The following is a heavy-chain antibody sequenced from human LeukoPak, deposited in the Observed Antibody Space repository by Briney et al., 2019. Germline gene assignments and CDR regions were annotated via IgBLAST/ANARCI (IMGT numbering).Heavy chain of an antibody. CDR3: ARVGGSGSPDYYYYGMDV. J-gene: IGHJ6*02. Sequence: SETLSLTCTVSGGSISSYYWSWIRQPPGKGLEWIGYIYYSGSTYYNPSLKSRVTISVDTSKNQFSLKLSSVTAADTAVYYCARVGGSGSPDYYYYGMDVWGQGPRSPSP. D-gene: IGHD3-10*01. V-gene: IGHV4-59*06. CDR1: GGSISSYY. CDR2: IYYSGST.